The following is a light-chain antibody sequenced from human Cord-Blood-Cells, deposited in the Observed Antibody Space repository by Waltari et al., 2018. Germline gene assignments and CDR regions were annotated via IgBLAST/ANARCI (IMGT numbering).Light chain of an antibody. Sequence: QSALTQPASVSGSPGQSITISCTGTSSDVGSYNLVSWYQQHPGKAPKLMIDEVSKRPSGVSKRFSGSKSGNTASLTISGLQAEDEADYYCCSYAGSSTLFGGGTKLTVL. CDR3: CSYAGSSTL. CDR1: SSDVGSYNL. J-gene: IGLJ2*01. CDR2: EVS. V-gene: IGLV2-23*02.